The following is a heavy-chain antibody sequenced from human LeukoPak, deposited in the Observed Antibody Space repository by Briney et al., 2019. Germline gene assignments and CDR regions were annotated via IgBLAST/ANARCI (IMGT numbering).Heavy chain of an antibody. J-gene: IGHJ3*01. V-gene: IGHV4-4*07. CDR3: AKDTSSWYSPPGAFDL. CDR1: VGSIISHY. Sequence: SQTLSLTCTVSVGSIISHYWNWIRQPAGKGLEWIGRVYASGSTTYNPSLKNRVTMSVDTSRNQFSLRLTSVTAADTAVYYCAKDTSSWYSPPGAFDLWGQGTMVTASS. D-gene: IGHD6-13*01. CDR2: VYASGST.